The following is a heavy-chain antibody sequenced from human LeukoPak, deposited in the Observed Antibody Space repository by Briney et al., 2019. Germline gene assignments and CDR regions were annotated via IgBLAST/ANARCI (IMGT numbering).Heavy chain of an antibody. CDR3: ARVKGRSTSDY. D-gene: IGHD2-2*01. V-gene: IGHV3-48*04. Sequence: GGSLRLSCAASGFTFSSYSMNWVRQAPGRGLEWVSYISSSGSTIYYADSGKGRFTTSRDNAKKSIYLQMNSLRAEDTAVYYCARVKGRSTSDYWGQGTLVTVSS. CDR2: ISSSGSTI. J-gene: IGHJ4*02. CDR1: GFTFSSYS.